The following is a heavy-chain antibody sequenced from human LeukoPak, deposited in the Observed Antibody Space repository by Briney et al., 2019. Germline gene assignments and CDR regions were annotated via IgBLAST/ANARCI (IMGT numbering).Heavy chain of an antibody. V-gene: IGHV1-18*04. D-gene: IGHD3/OR15-3a*01. Sequence: ASVKVSCKASGYTFTSYGISWVRQAPGQGLEWMGRISAYNGNTNYAQKLQGRVTMTTDTSTSTAYMELRSLRSDDTAVYYCARDTESLGGTGYYHTYEYFQHWGQGTLVTVSS. CDR2: ISAYNGNT. J-gene: IGHJ1*01. CDR1: GYTFTSYG. CDR3: ARDTESLGGTGYYHTYEYFQH.